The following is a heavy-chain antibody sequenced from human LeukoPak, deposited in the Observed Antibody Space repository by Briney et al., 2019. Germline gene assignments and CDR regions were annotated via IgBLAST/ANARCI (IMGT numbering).Heavy chain of an antibody. CDR3: ARDSGSYYPYYYYYMDV. CDR1: GGSISSYY. J-gene: IGHJ6*03. Sequence: SETLSLTCTVSGGSISSYYWSWIRQPPGKGLEWIGYIYYSGGTNYNPSLKSRVTISVDTSKNQFSLKLSSVTAADTAVYYCARDSGSYYPYYYYYMDVWGKGTTVTVSS. CDR2: IYYSGGT. D-gene: IGHD1-26*01. V-gene: IGHV4-59*01.